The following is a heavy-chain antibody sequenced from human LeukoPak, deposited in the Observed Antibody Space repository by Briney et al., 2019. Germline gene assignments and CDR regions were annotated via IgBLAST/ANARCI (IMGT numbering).Heavy chain of an antibody. D-gene: IGHD3-3*02. J-gene: IGHJ4*02. CDR3: ASMFGPDAGFDY. V-gene: IGHV1-2*06. CDR1: GYTFTGCS. CDR2: INPNSGGT. Sequence: ASVTVSCTASGYTFTGCSMHWVRQAPGQGLEWLGQINPNSGGTKYAQNFQGRVTMTRDTSVSTAYMELSRLRSDDTAVYYCASMFGPDAGFDYWGQGTLVPVSS.